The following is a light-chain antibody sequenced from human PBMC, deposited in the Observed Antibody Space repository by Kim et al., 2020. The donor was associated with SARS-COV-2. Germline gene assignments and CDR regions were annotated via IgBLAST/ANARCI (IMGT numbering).Light chain of an antibody. V-gene: IGLV3-1*01. J-gene: IGLJ2*01. Sequence: SYELTQPPSVSVSPGQTASITCSGDKLGDKSAYWYQHKPGLSPVLIIYQDYRRPSGIPERFSGSNSGNTATLTISGTQPMDEADYYCQAWDRFVIFGGGTQLTVL. CDR3: QAWDRFVI. CDR2: QDY. CDR1: KLGDKS.